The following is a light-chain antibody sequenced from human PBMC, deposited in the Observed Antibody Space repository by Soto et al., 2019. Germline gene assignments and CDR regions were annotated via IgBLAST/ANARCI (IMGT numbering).Light chain of an antibody. J-gene: IGKJ2*01. Sequence: EIVLTQSPGTLSLSPGERATLSCRASQSVSSSYLAWYQQKPGQAPRLLMYAASSRATGIPDRFSGRWSGTDFPLTISRLEPEDFAVYYCQQYGDSPPYTFGQGTKLEIK. CDR1: QSVSSSY. CDR2: AAS. V-gene: IGKV3-20*01. CDR3: QQYGDSPPYT.